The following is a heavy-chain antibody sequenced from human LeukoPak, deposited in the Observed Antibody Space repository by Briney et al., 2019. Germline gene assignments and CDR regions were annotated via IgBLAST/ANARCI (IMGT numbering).Heavy chain of an antibody. CDR2: IYYSGST. Sequence: SETLSLTCTVSGGSITSSSYYWGWIRQPPGKGLEWIGSIYYSGSTYYNPSLKSRVTISVDTSKNQFSLKLSSVTAADTAVYYCARLRYYYGMDVWGQGTTVTVSS. J-gene: IGHJ6*02. CDR1: GGSITSSSYY. CDR3: ARLRYYYGMDV. V-gene: IGHV4-39*01.